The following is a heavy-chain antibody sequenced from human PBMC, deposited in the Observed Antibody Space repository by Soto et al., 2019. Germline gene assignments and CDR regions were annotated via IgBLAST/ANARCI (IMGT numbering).Heavy chain of an antibody. J-gene: IGHJ5*02. CDR3: ARVGPWVPYYCDSSPYTFEICFDP. Sequence: SETLSLTCAASGYSISSGYYWGWLRQPPGKGLEWIGSVYHGGSNYYNPSLNSRVTLSIDMTNNHFSLILISLTAADTAVYYCARVGPWVPYYCDSSPYTFEICFDPWGQGTLVTVSS. CDR1: GYSISSGYY. V-gene: IGHV4-38-2*01. D-gene: IGHD3-22*01. CDR2: VYHGGSN.